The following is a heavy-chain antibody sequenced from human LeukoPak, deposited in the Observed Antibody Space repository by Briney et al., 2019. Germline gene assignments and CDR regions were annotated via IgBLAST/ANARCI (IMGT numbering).Heavy chain of an antibody. Sequence: PGGSLRLSCTASRFTFSDCDMNSVRQAPGEGLQCVSSISYLGDHRYYADSAKGRFTISRDNAKNTLYLQMNSLRAEETAVYNFAKVDRVTIHYYDYWGQGNLVTVSS. CDR2: ISYLGDHR. V-gene: IGHV3-21*04. CDR3: AKVDRVTIHYYDY. CDR1: RFTFSDCD. D-gene: IGHD3-22*01. J-gene: IGHJ4*02.